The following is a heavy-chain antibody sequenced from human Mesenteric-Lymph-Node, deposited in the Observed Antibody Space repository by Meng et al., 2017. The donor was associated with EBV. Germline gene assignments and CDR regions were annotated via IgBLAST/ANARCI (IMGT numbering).Heavy chain of an antibody. V-gene: IGHV6-1*01. Sequence: QVQLQQSGSGRVKPSXTPSPTCVISGDSVSSSSAAWTWIRQSPSRGLEWLGRTYYRSKWYNDYAVFVKSRITINPDTSKNQFSLQLNSVTPEDTAVYYCARGATSVFDLWGRGTLVTVSS. CDR3: ARGATSVFDL. J-gene: IGHJ2*01. CDR2: TYYRSKWYN. CDR1: GDSVSSSSAA.